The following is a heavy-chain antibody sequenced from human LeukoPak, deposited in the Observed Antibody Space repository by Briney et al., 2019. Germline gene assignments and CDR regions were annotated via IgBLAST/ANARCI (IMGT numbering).Heavy chain of an antibody. CDR1: GYRLGGYY. V-gene: IGHV1-2*06. CDR2: INPDSGVT. J-gene: IGHJ4*02. D-gene: IGHD3-10*01. CDR3: AREAGGSGTYYIDY. Sequence: GASVKVSCKASGYRLGGYYMQRVRQAPGQGLEWMGRINPDSGVTSYAQKFQGRVTMTRDTSISTVYMDLRSVRSDDTAVYYCAREAGGSGTYYIDYWGQGTLVTVSS.